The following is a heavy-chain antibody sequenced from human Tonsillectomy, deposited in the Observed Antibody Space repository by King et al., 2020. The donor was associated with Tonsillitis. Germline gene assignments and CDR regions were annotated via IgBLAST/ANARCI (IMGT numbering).Heavy chain of an antibody. Sequence: VQLVESGGGLIQPGGSLRLSCAASGFTVSGNYMSWVRQAPGKGLDWVSVLYSGGTTYYADSVKGRFTISRDNSKNTLYLQMNTLRAEDTAVYYCARASQTYFDCWGQGTLVTVSS. CDR1: GFTVSGNY. CDR2: LYSGGTT. V-gene: IGHV3-53*01. CDR3: ARASQTYFDC. J-gene: IGHJ4*02.